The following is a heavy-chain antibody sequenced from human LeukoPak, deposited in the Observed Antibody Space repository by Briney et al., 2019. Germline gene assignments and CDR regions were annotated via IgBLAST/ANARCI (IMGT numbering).Heavy chain of an antibody. CDR2: IYYSGSP. Sequence: SETLSLTCTVSGDSISSYYWAWIRQPPGKGLEWIGSIYYSGSPYYNPSLKSRVTISVDTSKNQFSLKLSSVTAADTAVYYCASGRGSYYGTFYFDYWGQGTLVTVSS. V-gene: IGHV4-39*01. CDR3: ASGRGSYYGTFYFDY. D-gene: IGHD1-26*01. CDR1: GDSISSYY. J-gene: IGHJ4*02.